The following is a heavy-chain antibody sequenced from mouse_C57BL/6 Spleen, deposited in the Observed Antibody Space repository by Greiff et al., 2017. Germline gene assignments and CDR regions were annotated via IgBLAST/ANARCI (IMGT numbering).Heavy chain of an antibody. V-gene: IGHV1-66*01. CDR1: GYSFTSYY. Sequence: QVQLQQSGPELVKPGASVKISCKASGYSFTSYYIHWVKQRPGQGLEWIGWIYPGSGNTKYNEKFKGKATLTADTSSSTAYMQHSSLTSEDSAVYYCARGGYYGYFDVWGTGTTVTVSS. D-gene: IGHD2-2*01. CDR3: ARGGYYGYFDV. CDR2: IYPGSGNT. J-gene: IGHJ1*03.